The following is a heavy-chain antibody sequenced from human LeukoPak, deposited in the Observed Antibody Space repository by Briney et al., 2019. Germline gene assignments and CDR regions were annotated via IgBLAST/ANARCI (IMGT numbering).Heavy chain of an antibody. CDR2: IYTGSTYI. D-gene: IGHD2-15*01. CDR1: GFTFSSYS. V-gene: IGHV3-21*01. CDR3: ARDWRSGGNCFGY. J-gene: IGHJ4*02. Sequence: GESLRLSCSASGFTFSSYSMNWVRQAPGKGLEWVSSIYTGSTYIYYAESVKGRFIISRDDAKNTLYLQMSSLRAEDTAVYYCARDWRSGGNCFGYWGQGTLVTGSS.